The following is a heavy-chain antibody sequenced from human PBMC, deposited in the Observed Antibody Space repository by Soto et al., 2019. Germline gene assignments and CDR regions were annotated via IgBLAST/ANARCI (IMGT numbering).Heavy chain of an antibody. V-gene: IGHV3-33*01. Sequence: GGSLRLSCAASGFTFSSYGMHWVRQAPGKGLEWVAVIWYDGSNKYYAESVKGRFTISRDNSKNTLYLQMNSLRAEDTAVYYCARDPYSSSWGYYFDYWGQGTLVTVSS. CDR2: IWYDGSNK. CDR1: GFTFSSYG. D-gene: IGHD6-13*01. J-gene: IGHJ4*02. CDR3: ARDPYSSSWGYYFDY.